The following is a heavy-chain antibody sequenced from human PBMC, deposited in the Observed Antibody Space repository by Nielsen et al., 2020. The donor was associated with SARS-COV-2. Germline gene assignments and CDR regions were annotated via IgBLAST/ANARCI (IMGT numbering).Heavy chain of an antibody. CDR1: GGSISSSSYY. CDR2: IYYSGST. J-gene: IGHJ3*02. Sequence: SETLSLTCTVSGGSISSSSYYWGWIRQPPGKGLEWIGSIYYSGSTYYNPSLKSRVTISVDTSKNHFSLSLSSVTAADTAVYYCARDSLGNDAFDIWGQGTMVTVSS. V-gene: IGHV4-39*02. CDR3: ARDSLGNDAFDI.